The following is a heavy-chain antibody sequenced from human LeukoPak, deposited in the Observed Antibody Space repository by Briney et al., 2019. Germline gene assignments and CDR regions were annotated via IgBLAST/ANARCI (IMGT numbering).Heavy chain of an antibody. CDR3: ARSDIVLMVYAIAPFDY. CDR2: IIPIFGIA. J-gene: IGHJ4*02. D-gene: IGHD2-8*01. CDR1: GGTFSSYA. V-gene: IGHV1-69*04. Sequence: ASVKVSCKASGGTFSSYAISWVRQAPGQGLEWMGRIIPIFGIANYAQKFQGRVTITADKSTSTAYMELSSLRSEDTAVYYCARSDIVLMVYAIAPFDYWGQGTLVTVSS.